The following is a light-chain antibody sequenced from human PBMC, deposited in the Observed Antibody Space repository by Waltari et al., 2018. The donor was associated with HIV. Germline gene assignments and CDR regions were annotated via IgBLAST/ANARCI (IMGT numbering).Light chain of an antibody. CDR1: QSISSY. Sequence: DIQMTQSPSSLSASVGDRVTITCRASQSISSYLNWYQQKPGRPPKLLIYAASSLQSGVPSRFSGSGSGTDFVFTISRLQPEDFATYYCQQSYGTPQTFGQGTKLEIK. V-gene: IGKV1-39*01. CDR2: AAS. J-gene: IGKJ2*01. CDR3: QQSYGTPQT.